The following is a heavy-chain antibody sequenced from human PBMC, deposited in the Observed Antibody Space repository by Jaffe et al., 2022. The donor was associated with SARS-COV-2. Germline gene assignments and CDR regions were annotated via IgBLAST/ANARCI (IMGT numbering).Heavy chain of an antibody. J-gene: IGHJ3*02. CDR2: FDPEDAET. V-gene: IGHV1-24*01. D-gene: IGHD3-9*01. CDR1: GYTLIELS. Sequence: QVQLVQSGAEVKKPGASVKVSCKVSGYTLIELSIHWVRQAPGKGLEWMGGFDPEDAETIYAQKFQGRVTMTEDTSTETAYMELRSLRSEDTAVYYCATAGGILTADNGDAFDIWGQGTMVAVSS. CDR3: ATAGGILTADNGDAFDI.